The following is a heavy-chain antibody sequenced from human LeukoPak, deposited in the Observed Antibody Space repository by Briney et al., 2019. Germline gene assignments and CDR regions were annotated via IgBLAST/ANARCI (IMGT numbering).Heavy chain of an antibody. CDR3: ARDGVAGSSDAFDL. CDR1: GYTFTDYY. J-gene: IGHJ3*01. CDR2: IDPNSGGP. D-gene: IGHD6-19*01. V-gene: IGHV1-2*02. Sequence: ASVKVSCKASGYTFTDYYIHWVRQAPGQGLEWMTYIDPNSGGPHYAQKFQGRVTMTTDTSISTAYMELNWLTSDDTAVYYCARDGVAGSSDAFDLWGQGTMVTVPS.